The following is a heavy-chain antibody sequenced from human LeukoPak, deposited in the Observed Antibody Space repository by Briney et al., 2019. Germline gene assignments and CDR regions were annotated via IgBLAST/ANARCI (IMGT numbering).Heavy chain of an antibody. CDR3: ARVVTMVRGVQVGAY. J-gene: IGHJ4*02. CDR2: ISAYNGNT. D-gene: IGHD3-10*01. CDR1: GYTFTSYG. Sequence: ASVKVSCKASGYTFTSYGISWVRQAPGQGLEWMGWISAYNGNTNYAQKLQGRVTMTTDTSTSTAYMELRSLRSDDTAVYYCARVVTMVRGVQVGAYWGQGTLVTVSS. V-gene: IGHV1-18*04.